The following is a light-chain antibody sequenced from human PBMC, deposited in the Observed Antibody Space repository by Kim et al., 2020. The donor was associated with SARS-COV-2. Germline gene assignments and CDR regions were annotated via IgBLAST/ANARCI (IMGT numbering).Light chain of an antibody. Sequence: GQRVTISCSGSGSNIGGNYVNWYQQLPGTAPKLLIYRNNQRPSGVPDRFSGSKSGTSASLAISGLRSEDEAEYYCAAWDDSLSGWMFGGGTQLTVL. CDR2: RNN. V-gene: IGLV1-47*01. CDR3: AAWDDSLSGWM. J-gene: IGLJ3*02. CDR1: GSNIGGNY.